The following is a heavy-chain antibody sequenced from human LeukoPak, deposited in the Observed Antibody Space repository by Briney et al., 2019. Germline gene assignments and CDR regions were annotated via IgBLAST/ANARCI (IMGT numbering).Heavy chain of an antibody. Sequence: SQTLSLTCAVSGGSISSVGYSWSWIRQPPGKGLEWIGYIYHSGSTYYNLSLKSRVTISVDRSKNQFSLKLSSVTAADTAVYYCARALGVVAANLYGMDVWGKGTTVTVSS. CDR3: ARALGVVAANLYGMDV. V-gene: IGHV4-30-2*01. CDR1: GGSISSVGYS. CDR2: IYHSGST. J-gene: IGHJ6*04. D-gene: IGHD2-15*01.